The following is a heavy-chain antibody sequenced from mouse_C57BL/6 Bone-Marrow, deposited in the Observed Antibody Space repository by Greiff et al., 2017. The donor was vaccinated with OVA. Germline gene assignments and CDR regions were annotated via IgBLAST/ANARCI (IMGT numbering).Heavy chain of an antibody. CDR3: TADGYYGVDY. CDR1: GFNIKDDY. V-gene: IGHV14-4*01. D-gene: IGHD2-3*01. CDR2: IDPENGDT. Sequence: EVQLQQSGAELVRPGASVKLSCTASGFNIKDDYMHWVKQRPEQGLEWIGWIDPENGDTEYASKFQGKATITADTSSNTAYLQLSSLTSEDTAVYYCTADGYYGVDYWGQGTSVTVSS. J-gene: IGHJ4*01.